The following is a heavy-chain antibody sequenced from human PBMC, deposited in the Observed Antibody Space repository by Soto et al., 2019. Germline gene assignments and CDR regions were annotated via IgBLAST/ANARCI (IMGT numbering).Heavy chain of an antibody. Sequence: ASVKVSCRASGYTFTGYYMHWVRQAPGQGLEWMGWINPNSGGTNYAQKFQGRVTMTRETSISKAYMELSRLRSDDKAVYYCAREGPTRRTGWFDPSGQGTLVTVSS. D-gene: IGHD2-2*01. CDR3: AREGPTRRTGWFDP. CDR2: INPNSGGT. V-gene: IGHV1-2*02. CDR1: GYTFTGYY. J-gene: IGHJ5*02.